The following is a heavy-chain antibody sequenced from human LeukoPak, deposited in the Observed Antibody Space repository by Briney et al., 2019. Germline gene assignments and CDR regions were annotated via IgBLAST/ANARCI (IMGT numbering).Heavy chain of an antibody. V-gene: IGHV1-8*01. D-gene: IGHD3-3*01. CDR3: ARVPFSIFVVVNPHPHWFDP. J-gene: IGHJ5*02. CDR1: GYTFTSYD. Sequence: ASVKVSCKASGYTFTSYDINWVRQATGQGLEWMGLMNPNSGNTGYAQKFQGRVTMTRNTSISTAYMELSSLRSEDTAVYYCARVPFSIFVVVNPHPHWFDPWGQGTLVTVSS. CDR2: MNPNSGNT.